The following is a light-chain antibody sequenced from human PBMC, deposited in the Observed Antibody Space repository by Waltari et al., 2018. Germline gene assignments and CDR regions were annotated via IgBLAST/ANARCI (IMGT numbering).Light chain of an antibody. CDR1: GPNLGAGFD. Sequence: QSVLTQPPSVSGAPGQRVTISCTGSGPNLGAGFDVHWYHHLPRGAPKLLIYGSSSRPLGVPDRFFGSTSGNSASLAIIGLRAEDEGDYYCQSYDTSLSVVFGGGTKLTVL. CDR2: GSS. CDR3: QSYDTSLSVV. J-gene: IGLJ3*02. V-gene: IGLV1-40*01.